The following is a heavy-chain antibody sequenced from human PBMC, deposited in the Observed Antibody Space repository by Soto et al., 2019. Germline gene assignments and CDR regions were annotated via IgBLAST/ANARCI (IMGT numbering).Heavy chain of an antibody. CDR3: ARDGIVLVPSAPSYYGMDV. CDR1: GYTFTGYY. CDR2: INPSGGST. J-gene: IGHJ6*02. D-gene: IGHD2-2*01. V-gene: IGHV1-46*01. Sequence: GPSVKVSCKASGYTFTGYYMHWVRQARGQGLEWMGIINPSGGSTSYAQKFQGRVTMTRDTSTSTVYMELSSLRSEDTAVYYCARDGIVLVPSAPSYYGMDVWGQGTTVTVSS.